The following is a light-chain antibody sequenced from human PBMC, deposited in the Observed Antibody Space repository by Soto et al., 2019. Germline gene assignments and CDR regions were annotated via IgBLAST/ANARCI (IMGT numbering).Light chain of an antibody. CDR3: QYYDSSLSGSV. V-gene: IGLV1-40*01. J-gene: IGLJ7*01. CDR1: SSNIGAGYD. Sequence: QSVLTQPPSVSGAPGQRVTISCTGSSSNIGAGYDVHWYQQLPGTAPKLLIYGNSNRPSGVPDRFSGSKSGTSASLAITGLQAEHEADYYCQYYDSSLSGSVFGGGTQLTVL. CDR2: GNS.